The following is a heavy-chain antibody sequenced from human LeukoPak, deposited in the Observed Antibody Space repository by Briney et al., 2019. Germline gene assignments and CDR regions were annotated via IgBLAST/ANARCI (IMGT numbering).Heavy chain of an antibody. J-gene: IGHJ4*02. D-gene: IGHD3-10*01. CDR1: GGSISSSNW. Sequence: NPSETLSLTCAVSGGSISSSNWWSWVRQPPGKGLEWIGEIYHSGSTNYNPSLKSRVTISVDKSKNQFSLKLSSVTAADTAVYYCAGRGEYYGSGQRDYWGQGTLVTVSS. V-gene: IGHV4-4*02. CDR2: IYHSGST. CDR3: AGRGEYYGSGQRDY.